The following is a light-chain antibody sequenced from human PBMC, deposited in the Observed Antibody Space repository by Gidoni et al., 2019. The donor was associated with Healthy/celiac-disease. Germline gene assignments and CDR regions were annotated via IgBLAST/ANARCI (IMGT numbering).Light chain of an antibody. CDR1: SPNIGAGYD. CDR3: QSYDSSLSGRGVV. CDR2: GNS. Sequence: SVLTQPPSVSGAPGQRVTIPCTGSSPNIGAGYDVHWYQQLPGTAPKLLIYGNSNRPSGVPDRFSGSKSGTSASLAITGLQAEDEADYYCQSYDSSLSGRGVVFGGGTKLTVL. J-gene: IGLJ2*01. V-gene: IGLV1-40*01.